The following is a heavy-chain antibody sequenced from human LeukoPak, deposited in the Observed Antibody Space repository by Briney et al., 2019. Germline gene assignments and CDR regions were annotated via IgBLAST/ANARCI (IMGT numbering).Heavy chain of an antibody. CDR1: GFTFSSYA. D-gene: IGHD5-12*01. Sequence: GGSLRLSCVASGFTFSSYAMNWVRQAPGEGLEWVSGISGKGDRRYYADFVKGRLTISRDNSKNTLFLQINSLRAEDTAIYYCAKPIVATKGFDYWGQGTLVTVSS. CDR2: ISGKGDRR. J-gene: IGHJ4*02. CDR3: AKPIVATKGFDY. V-gene: IGHV3-23*01.